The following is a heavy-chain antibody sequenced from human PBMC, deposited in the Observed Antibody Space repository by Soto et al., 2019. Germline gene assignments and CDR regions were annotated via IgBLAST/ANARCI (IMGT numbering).Heavy chain of an antibody. J-gene: IGHJ6*02. CDR1: GFTFSSYA. CDR3: AKEGGGYCTNGVCYGSKKGGGFSFTMDV. V-gene: IGHV3-23*01. D-gene: IGHD2-8*01. CDR2: ISGSGGST. Sequence: EVQLLESGGGLVQPGGSLRLSCAASGFTFSSYAMSWVRQAPGKGLEWVSAISGSGGSTYYADSVKGRFTISRDNSKNKLYLQMNSLRAEDTAVYYCAKEGGGYCTNGVCYGSKKGGGFSFTMDVWGQGTTVTVSS.